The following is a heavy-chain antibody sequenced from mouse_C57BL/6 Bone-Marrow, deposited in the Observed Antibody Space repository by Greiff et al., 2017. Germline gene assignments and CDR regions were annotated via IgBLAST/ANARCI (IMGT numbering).Heavy chain of an antibody. Sequence: VQLQQPGTELVKPGASVKLSCKASGYTFTSYWMHWVKQRPGQGLEWIGNINPSNGGTNYNEKFKSKATLTVDKSSSTAYMQLSSLTSEDSAVYYCARSWAYYRPWFAYWGQGTLVTVSA. CDR2: INPSNGGT. CDR1: GYTFTSYW. J-gene: IGHJ3*01. V-gene: IGHV1-53*01. CDR3: ARSWAYYRPWFAY. D-gene: IGHD2-12*01.